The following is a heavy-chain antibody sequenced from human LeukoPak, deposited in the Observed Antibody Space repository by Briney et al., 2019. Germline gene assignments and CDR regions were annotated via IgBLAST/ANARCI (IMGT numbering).Heavy chain of an antibody. J-gene: IGHJ4*02. D-gene: IGHD3-10*01. CDR3: AKDRGHSDY. CDR2: ISYDGSSK. Sequence: PGGSLRPSCAASGFTFSNYGMHWVRQAPGKGLEWVAVISYDGSSKYYADSVKGRFTISRDNSKNTLYLQMNSLRGEDTAVYYCAKDRGHSDYWGQGTLVTVPS. CDR1: GFTFSNYG. V-gene: IGHV3-30*18.